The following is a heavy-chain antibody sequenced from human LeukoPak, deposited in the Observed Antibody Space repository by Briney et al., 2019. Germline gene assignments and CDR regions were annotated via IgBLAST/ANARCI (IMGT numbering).Heavy chain of an antibody. CDR1: GYTFTSYA. V-gene: IGHV1-69*05. J-gene: IGHJ4*02. Sequence: GASVKVSCKASGYTFTSYAISWVRQAPGQGLEWMGRIIPIFGTANYAQKFQGRVTITTDESTSTAYMELSSLRSEDTAVYYCAREAVEVPYYFDYWGQGTLVTVSS. CDR3: AREAVEVPYYFDY. D-gene: IGHD6-19*01. CDR2: IIPIFGTA.